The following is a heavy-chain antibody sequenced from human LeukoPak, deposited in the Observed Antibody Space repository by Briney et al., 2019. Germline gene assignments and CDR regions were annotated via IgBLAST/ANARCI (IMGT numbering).Heavy chain of an antibody. D-gene: IGHD2-2*01. CDR3: ARGRRYCSSTSCYANFDY. CDR1: GVTFSSYA. V-gene: IGHV1-2*02. J-gene: IGHJ4*02. Sequence: VASVKLSCKASGVTFSSYAISWMRQAPGQGLEWMSEINPNSGGTNYAQKFQGRVTMTRDTSISTAYMELSRLRSDDTAVYYCARGRRYCSSTSCYANFDYWGQGTLVSVSS. CDR2: INPNSGGT.